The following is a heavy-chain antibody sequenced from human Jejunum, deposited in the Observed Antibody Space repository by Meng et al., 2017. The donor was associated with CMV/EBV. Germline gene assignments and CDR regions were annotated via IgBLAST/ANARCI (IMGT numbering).Heavy chain of an antibody. CDR1: GFKVGYNY. V-gene: IGHV3-53*01. J-gene: IGHJ4*02. Sequence: VKLVESGGGPIQPGGSLRLSCAASGFKVGYNYMSWVRQAPGKGLEYVAFIHSAGTTYYADFVKGRFTISRDESKNTLYLQLNSLRADDTGVYYCAREGTGGSGYQLNYWGQGTLVTVSS. D-gene: IGHD3-10*01. CDR3: AREGTGGSGYQLNY. CDR2: IHSAGTT.